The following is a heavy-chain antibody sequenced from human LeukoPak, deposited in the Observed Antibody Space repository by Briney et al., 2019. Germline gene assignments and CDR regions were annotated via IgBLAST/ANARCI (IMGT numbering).Heavy chain of an antibody. D-gene: IGHD1-26*01. CDR1: GGSISSYY. CDR3: ARVGGRYPYYYYYMDV. Sequence: SETLSLTCPVSGGSISSYYWSWIRQPAGKGLEWIGRIYTSGSTNYNPSLKSRVTMSVDTSKNQFSLKLSSVTAADTAVYYCARVGGRYPYYYYYMDVWGKGTTVTVSS. J-gene: IGHJ6*03. V-gene: IGHV4-4*07. CDR2: IYTSGST.